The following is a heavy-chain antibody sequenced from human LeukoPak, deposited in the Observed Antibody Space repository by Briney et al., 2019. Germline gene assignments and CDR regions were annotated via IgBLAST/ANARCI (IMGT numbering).Heavy chain of an antibody. D-gene: IGHD1-26*01. CDR2: ISGGASNT. J-gene: IGHJ4*02. V-gene: IGHV3-23*01. Sequence: PGGSLRLSCAASGFTFSSYAMSWVRQAPGKGLEWVSAISGGASNTYYADSVKGRFTISRDSSRNTLYLQMNSLRAEDTAVYYCANVEWPLDYWGQGTLVTVSS. CDR3: ANVEWPLDY. CDR1: GFTFSSYA.